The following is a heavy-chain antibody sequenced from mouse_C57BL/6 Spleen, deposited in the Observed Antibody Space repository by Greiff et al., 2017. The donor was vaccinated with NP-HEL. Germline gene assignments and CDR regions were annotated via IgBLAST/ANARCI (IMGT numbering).Heavy chain of an antibody. CDR2: ISSGSSTI. Sequence: EVQGVESGGGLVKPGGSLKLSCAASGFTFSDYGMHWVRQAPEKGLEWVAYISSGSSTIYYADTVKGRFTISRDNAKNTLFLQMTSLRSEDTAMYYCATSSTNYFDYWGQGTTLTVSS. V-gene: IGHV5-17*01. CDR1: GFTFSDYG. CDR3: ATSSTNYFDY. D-gene: IGHD1-1*01. J-gene: IGHJ2*01.